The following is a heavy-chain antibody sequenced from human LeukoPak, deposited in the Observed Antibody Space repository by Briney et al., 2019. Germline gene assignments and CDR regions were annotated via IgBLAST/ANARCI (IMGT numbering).Heavy chain of an antibody. CDR3: ARELNYYDSSGYYWAADAFDI. D-gene: IGHD3-22*01. J-gene: IGHJ3*02. V-gene: IGHV3-7*01. CDR2: IKQDGREK. Sequence: GGSMRLSCAASGFTFSNYWMSWVRQAPGKWLEWVANIKQDGREKYYVDSVKGRFTISRDNAKNSLYLQMNSLRAEDTAVYYCARELNYYDSSGYYWAADAFDIWGQGTMVTVSS. CDR1: GFTFSNYW.